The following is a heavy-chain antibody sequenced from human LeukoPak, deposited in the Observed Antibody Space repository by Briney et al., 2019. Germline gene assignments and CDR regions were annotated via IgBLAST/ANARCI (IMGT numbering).Heavy chain of an antibody. J-gene: IGHJ4*02. Sequence: ASVKVSCKASGYTFTGYYMHWVRQALGQGLEWMGWINPNSGGTNYAQKFQGRVTMTRDTSISTAYMELSRLRSDDTAVYYCARDLEMATTVQFDYWGQGTLVTVSS. CDR1: GYTFTGYY. CDR3: ARDLEMATTVQFDY. CDR2: INPNSGGT. D-gene: IGHD5-24*01. V-gene: IGHV1-2*02.